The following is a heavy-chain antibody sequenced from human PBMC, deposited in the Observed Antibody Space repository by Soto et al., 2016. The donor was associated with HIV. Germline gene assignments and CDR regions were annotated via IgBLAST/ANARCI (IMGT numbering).Heavy chain of an antibody. Sequence: EVQLVESGGGLVQPGGSLRLSCAASGFTFSRYWIHWVRQAPGKGLVWVSRINSDGTTTTYADSVKGRFTISRDNAKNTVYVQMNSLRADDTAVYYCARERDGYNSDSYYGLDVWGQGTTVTVSS. D-gene: IGHD5-12*01. J-gene: IGHJ6*02. CDR1: GFTFSRYW. CDR2: INSDGTTT. CDR3: ARERDGYNSDSYYGLDV. V-gene: IGHV3-74*01.